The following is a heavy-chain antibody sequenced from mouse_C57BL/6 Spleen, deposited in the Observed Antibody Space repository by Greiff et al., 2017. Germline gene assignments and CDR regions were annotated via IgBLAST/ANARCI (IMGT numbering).Heavy chain of an antibody. Sequence: VQLQQSGPELVKPGASVKISCKASGYTFTDYYMNWVKQSHGKSLEWIGDINPNNGGTSYNQKFKGKATLTVDKSSSTAYMELRSLTSEDSAVYYCATYYDYGDWYFDVWGTGTTVTVSS. D-gene: IGHD2-4*01. CDR1: GYTFTDYY. J-gene: IGHJ1*03. V-gene: IGHV1-26*01. CDR3: ATYYDYGDWYFDV. CDR2: INPNNGGT.